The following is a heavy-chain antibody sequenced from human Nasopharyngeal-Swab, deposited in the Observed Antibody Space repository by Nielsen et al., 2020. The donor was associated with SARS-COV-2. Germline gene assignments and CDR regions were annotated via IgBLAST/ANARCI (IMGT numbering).Heavy chain of an antibody. CDR2: IVGSGDISGSGGST. CDR3: AKDLRGPYFF. Sequence: VRQAPGKGLEWVAAIVGSGDISGSGGSTYYADSVKGRFTISRDNSKNALSLQMNSLRAEDTAVYYCAKDLRGPYFFWGQGTLVTVSS. J-gene: IGHJ4*02. D-gene: IGHD2/OR15-2a*01. V-gene: IGHV3-23*01.